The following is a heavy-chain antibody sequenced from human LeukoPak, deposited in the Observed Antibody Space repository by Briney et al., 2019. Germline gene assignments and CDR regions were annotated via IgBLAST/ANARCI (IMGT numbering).Heavy chain of an antibody. D-gene: IGHD6-13*01. CDR1: GGSISSYY. Sequence: SGTLSLTCTVSGGSISSYYWSWIRQPPGKGLEWIGYIYYSGSTNYNPSLKSRVTISVDTSKNQFSLKVSSVTAADTAVYYCARGSSWSYYFDYWGQGTLVTVSS. CDR2: IYYSGST. V-gene: IGHV4-59*08. CDR3: ARGSSWSYYFDY. J-gene: IGHJ4*02.